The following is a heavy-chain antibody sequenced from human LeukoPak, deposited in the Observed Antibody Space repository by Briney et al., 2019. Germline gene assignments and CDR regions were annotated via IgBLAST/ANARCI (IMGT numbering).Heavy chain of an antibody. Sequence: ASVKVSCKASGYTFTGYYMHWVRQAPGQGLEWMGWINPNSGGTNYVQKFQGRVTMTRDTSISTAYMELSRLRSDDTAVYYCASIYGGNYYFDYWGQGTLVTVSS. V-gene: IGHV1-2*02. CDR2: INPNSGGT. J-gene: IGHJ4*02. CDR3: ASIYGGNYYFDY. CDR1: GYTFTGYY. D-gene: IGHD4-23*01.